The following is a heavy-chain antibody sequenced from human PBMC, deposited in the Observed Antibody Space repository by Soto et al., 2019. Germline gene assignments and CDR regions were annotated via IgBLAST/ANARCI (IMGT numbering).Heavy chain of an antibody. CDR3: ARDAGGSYYYYFDY. Sequence: EVQLVETGGGLIQPGGSLRLSCAASGFTVSSNYMSWVRQAPGKGLEWVSVIYSGGSTYYADSVKGRFTISRDNSKNTLYLQMNSLRAEDTAVYYCARDAGGSYYYYFDYWGQGTLVTVSS. J-gene: IGHJ4*02. CDR1: GFTVSSNY. D-gene: IGHD1-26*01. CDR2: IYSGGST. V-gene: IGHV3-53*02.